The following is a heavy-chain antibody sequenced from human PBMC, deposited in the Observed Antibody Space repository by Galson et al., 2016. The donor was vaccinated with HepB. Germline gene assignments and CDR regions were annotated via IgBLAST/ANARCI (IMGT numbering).Heavy chain of an antibody. CDR2: TYYRSKWFN. J-gene: IGHJ6*02. Sequence: CAISGDSVTSDNTCWDWIRQSPSRGLEWLGRTYYRSKWFNDYANSVKSRITVTSDTSKNQFSLQLDSVTPDDTATYFCTRGYMQNGMNVWGQGTTVTVS. CDR3: TRGYMQNGMNV. CDR1: GDSVTSDNTC. D-gene: IGHD5-24*01. V-gene: IGHV6-1*01.